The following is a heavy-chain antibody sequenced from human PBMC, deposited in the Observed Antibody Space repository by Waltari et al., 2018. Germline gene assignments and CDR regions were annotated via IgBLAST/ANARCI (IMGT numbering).Heavy chain of an antibody. CDR1: GGSISSHY. CDR2: IYYRGST. V-gene: IGHV4-59*11. CDR3: ARDDEHAFDI. J-gene: IGHJ3*02. Sequence: QVQLQESGPGLVKPSETLSLTCTVSGGSISSHYCSWIRQPPGKGLEWIGYIYYRGSTISHPSLKSRVSFSVDTSKNQFALKLRSVTAADTAVYYCARDDEHAFDIWGPGTMVTVSS.